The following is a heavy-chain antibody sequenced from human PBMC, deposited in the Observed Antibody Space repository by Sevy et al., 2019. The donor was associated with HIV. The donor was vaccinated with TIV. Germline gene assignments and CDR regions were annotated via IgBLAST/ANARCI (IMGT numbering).Heavy chain of an antibody. V-gene: IGHV1-3*01. J-gene: IGHJ1*01. CDR3: ARGYCSSTSCLHFQH. Sequence: ASVKVSGKASGYTFTSYAMHWVRQAPGQRLEWMGWVNACNGNTKYSQKFQGRVTITRDTSASTAYMEMSSLRCEDTAVYYCARGYCSSTSCLHFQHWGQGNLVTVSS. CDR2: VNACNGNT. D-gene: IGHD2-2*01. CDR1: GYTFTSYA.